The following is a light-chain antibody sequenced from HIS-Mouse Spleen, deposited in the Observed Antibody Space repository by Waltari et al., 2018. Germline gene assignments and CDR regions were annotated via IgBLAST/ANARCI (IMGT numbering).Light chain of an antibody. J-gene: IGLJ3*02. CDR2: DVS. Sequence: QSALTRPRSVSGSPGQSVTISCTGTSSDVGGYNYVSWYQQHPGKAPKLMIYDVSKRPSGVPDRFSGSTSGNTASLTISGLQAEDEADYYCCSYAGSYTWVFGGGTKLTVL. CDR1: SSDVGGYNY. V-gene: IGLV2-11*01. CDR3: CSYAGSYTWV.